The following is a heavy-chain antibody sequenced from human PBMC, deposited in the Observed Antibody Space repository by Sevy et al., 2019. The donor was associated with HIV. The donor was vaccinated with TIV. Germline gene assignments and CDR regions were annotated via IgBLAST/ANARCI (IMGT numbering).Heavy chain of an antibody. CDR3: ARRTRDCDGDTCYGTYFDI. J-gene: IGHJ4*02. CDR1: GYSFSTYW. CDR2: IFPDDSDT. Sequence: GESLKISCKGSGYSFSTYWIAWVRQMPGKGLEWMGIIFPDDSDTRYSPSFQGQVTISVDKSTNTAFLQWASLRTSDTAMYYCARRTRDCDGDTCYGTYFDIWGQGTLVTVSS. D-gene: IGHD2-21*01. V-gene: IGHV5-51*01.